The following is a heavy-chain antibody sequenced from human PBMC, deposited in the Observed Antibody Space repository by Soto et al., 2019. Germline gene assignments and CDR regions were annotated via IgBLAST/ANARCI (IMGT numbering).Heavy chain of an antibody. D-gene: IGHD6-19*01. CDR2: IYWDDDK. CDR3: AHRGGNSGWYAFYFDY. Sequence: QISLKESGPTLVKPTQTLTLTCTFSGFSLSTSGVGVGWIRQPPGKALEWLALIYWDDDKRYSPSLKSRLTISKDTSKIQVVLTMTTMDPVDTATHYCAHRGGNSGWYAFYFDYWGQGTLVTVSS. V-gene: IGHV2-5*02. CDR1: GFSLSTSGVG. J-gene: IGHJ4*02.